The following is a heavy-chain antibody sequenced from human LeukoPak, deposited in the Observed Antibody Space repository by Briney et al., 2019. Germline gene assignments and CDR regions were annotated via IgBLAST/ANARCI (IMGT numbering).Heavy chain of an antibody. D-gene: IGHD3-16*02. CDR3: AKDYSLYDYVWGSYRQYFDY. J-gene: IGHJ4*02. CDR1: GFTFSSYG. Sequence: GGSLRLSCAASGFTFSSYGMHWVRQAPGKGLEWVAVIPYDGSNKYYADSVKGRFTISRDNSKNTLYLQMNSLRAEDTAVYYCAKDYSLYDYVWGSYRQYFDYWGQGTLVTVSS. CDR2: IPYDGSNK. V-gene: IGHV3-30*18.